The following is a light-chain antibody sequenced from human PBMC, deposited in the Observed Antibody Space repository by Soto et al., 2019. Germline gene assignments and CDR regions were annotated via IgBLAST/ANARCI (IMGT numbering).Light chain of an antibody. Sequence: MTQSPATVSVSPGESATLSCRASQNIYYNVAWYQQRPGQAPRLLIYRVSTRAPGVPARFSGSGSGTEFTLTISSLQPEDFAVYSCLQYHNLWAFGQGTKVDIK. CDR3: LQYHNLWA. V-gene: IGKV3-15*01. CDR1: QNIYYN. J-gene: IGKJ1*01. CDR2: RVS.